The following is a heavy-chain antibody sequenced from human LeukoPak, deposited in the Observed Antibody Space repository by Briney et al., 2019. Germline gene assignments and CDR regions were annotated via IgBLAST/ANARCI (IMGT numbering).Heavy chain of an antibody. J-gene: IGHJ3*02. CDR3: ARGFDI. CDR2: ISGSASST. CDR1: GFTFSNYA. Sequence: GGSLRLSCAASGFTFSNYAMSWVRQAPGKGLEWVSAISGSASSTYHVDSVKGRFTISRDNSKNTLYLQMNSLRGEDTAVYSCARGFDIWGQGTTVTVSS. V-gene: IGHV3-23*01.